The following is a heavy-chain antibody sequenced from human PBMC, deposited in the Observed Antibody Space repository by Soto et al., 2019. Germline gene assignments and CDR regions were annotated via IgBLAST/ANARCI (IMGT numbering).Heavy chain of an antibody. D-gene: IGHD6-19*01. J-gene: IGHJ4*02. CDR1: GFTFNTYS. V-gene: IGHV3-48*01. Sequence: GGSLRLSCAASGFTFNTYSVNWVRQAPGKGLEWVSYISSSSSTIFYADSVKGRFTISRDNAKNSLYLQMNSLRAEDTAVYYCARDPYTSGWYGSSFDYWGQGTLVTVSS. CDR2: ISSSSSTI. CDR3: ARDPYTSGWYGSSFDY.